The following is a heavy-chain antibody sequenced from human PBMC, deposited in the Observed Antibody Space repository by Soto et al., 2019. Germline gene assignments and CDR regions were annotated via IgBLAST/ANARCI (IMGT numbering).Heavy chain of an antibody. Sequence: QVQLVQSGAEVKKPGASVRVSCKASGYTFTSYAISWVRQAPGQGLEWMRWISAYNGNTNYAQKLQGRVTMTTDTSTSTAYMELRSLGSDDTAVYYCASGWFGEFVYYFDYWGQGTLVTVSS. CDR1: GYTFTSYA. CDR2: ISAYNGNT. V-gene: IGHV1-18*01. CDR3: ASGWFGEFVYYFDY. J-gene: IGHJ4*02. D-gene: IGHD3-10*01.